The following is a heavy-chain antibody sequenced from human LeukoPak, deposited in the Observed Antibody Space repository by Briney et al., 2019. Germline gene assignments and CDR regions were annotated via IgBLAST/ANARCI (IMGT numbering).Heavy chain of an antibody. CDR1: DFTFDFYW. Sequence: HTGGSLRLSCVASDFTFDFYWMTWVRQAPGKGLEWLANILPDGSQKYYVDSVKGRFTISRDNPKNSLYLQVNNLRAGDTAVYYCGRLAHNAWYAIDFWGQGTLVTVSS. D-gene: IGHD2-2*01. J-gene: IGHJ4*02. V-gene: IGHV3-7*01. CDR2: ILPDGSQK. CDR3: GRLAHNAWYAIDF.